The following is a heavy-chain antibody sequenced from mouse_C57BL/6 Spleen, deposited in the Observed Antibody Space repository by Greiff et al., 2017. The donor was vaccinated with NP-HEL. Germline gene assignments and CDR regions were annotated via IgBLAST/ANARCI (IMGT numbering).Heavy chain of an antibody. D-gene: IGHD1-1*01. CDR2: IHPSDSDT. V-gene: IGHV1-74*01. Sequence: VQLQQPGAELVKPGASVKVSCKASGYTFTSYWMHWVKQRPGQGLEWIGRIHPSDSDTNYNQKFKGKATLTVDKSSSTAYMQLSSLTSEDSTVDSCAYPSYSCSAMDYWGQGTTVTASS. J-gene: IGHJ4*01. CDR1: GYTFTSYW. CDR3: AYPSYSCSAMDY.